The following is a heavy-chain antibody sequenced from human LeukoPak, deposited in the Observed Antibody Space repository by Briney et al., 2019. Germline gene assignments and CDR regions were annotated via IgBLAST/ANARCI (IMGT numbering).Heavy chain of an antibody. CDR1: GYTFTGYY. Sequence: ASVKVSCKASGYTFTGYYMHWVRQAPGQGLEWMGWINPNSGGTNYAQKFQGRVTMTRDTSISTAYMELSTLRSDDTAVYYCARELQDYGDYVEPLWGQGTLVTVSS. V-gene: IGHV1-2*02. J-gene: IGHJ4*02. CDR3: ARELQDYGDYVEPL. D-gene: IGHD4-17*01. CDR2: INPNSGGT.